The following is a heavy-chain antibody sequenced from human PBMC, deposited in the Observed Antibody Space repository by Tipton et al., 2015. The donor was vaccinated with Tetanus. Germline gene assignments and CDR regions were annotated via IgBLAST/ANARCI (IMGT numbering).Heavy chain of an antibody. CDR3: ARAHCTDGGCNFDF. J-gene: IGHJ4*02. Sequence: QLVQSGGEVKKPGESLKISCKGSGYIFNNYWIGWVRQKPGKGLEWMGVIYPGDSDTRYSPSFQGQVTISVDKSINTAYLQWSSLKASDTPMFYCARAHCTDGGCNFDFWGQGALVTSAS. CDR2: IYPGDSDT. CDR1: GYIFNNYW. D-gene: IGHD2-8*01. V-gene: IGHV5-51*01.